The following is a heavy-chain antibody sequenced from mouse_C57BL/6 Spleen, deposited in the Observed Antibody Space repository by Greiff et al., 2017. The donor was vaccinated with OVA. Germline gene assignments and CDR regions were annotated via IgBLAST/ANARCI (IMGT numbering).Heavy chain of an antibody. J-gene: IGHJ4*01. V-gene: IGHV1-19*01. CDR2: INPYNGGT. CDR1: GYTFTDYY. CDR3: ALLRSSYYAMDY. D-gene: IGHD1-1*01. Sequence: EVQLQQSGPVLVKPGASVKMSCTASGYTFTDYYMNWVKQSHGKSLEWIGVINPYNGGTSYNQKFKGKATLTVDKSSSTAYMELSSLTSEDSAVYYCALLRSSYYAMDYWGQGTSVTVSS.